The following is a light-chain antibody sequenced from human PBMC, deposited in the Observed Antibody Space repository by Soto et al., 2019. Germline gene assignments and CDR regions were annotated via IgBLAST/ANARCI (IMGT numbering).Light chain of an antibody. V-gene: IGKV1-6*01. J-gene: IGKJ1*01. CDR2: TSS. CDR3: LQDHSYPWT. Sequence: AVQVTQTPSSLSASVGDTVTITCRASEAIRFDVAWYQQKSGRAPRLLIYTSSHVQSGVPSRFSGSASGTEFLLTISGLLPDDFAVYYCLQDHSYPWTFGQGTK. CDR1: EAIRFD.